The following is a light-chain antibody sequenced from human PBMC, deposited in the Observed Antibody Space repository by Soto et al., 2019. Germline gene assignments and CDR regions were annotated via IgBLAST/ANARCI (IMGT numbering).Light chain of an antibody. CDR3: TSFTSRHTYV. Sequence: QSALTQPASVSGSPGQSITISCTGPSSDVGGYNYVSWYQQHPDKAPRLMIYDVSNRPSGVSDRFSGSKSGDTASLTISGLQAEDEADYYCTSFTSRHTYVFGTGTKVTVL. CDR1: SSDVGGYNY. J-gene: IGLJ1*01. V-gene: IGLV2-14*03. CDR2: DVS.